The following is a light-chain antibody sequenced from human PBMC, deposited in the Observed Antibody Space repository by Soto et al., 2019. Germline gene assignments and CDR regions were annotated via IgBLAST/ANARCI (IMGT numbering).Light chain of an antibody. CDR3: QQYNNWWT. J-gene: IGKJ1*01. CDR2: DAS. CDR1: QSVSSN. V-gene: IGKV3-15*01. Sequence: EIVMTQSPATLSVSPGERATLSCRASQSVSSNLAWYQQKPGQAPRLLIYDASTRATGIPARFSGSGSGTEFTLTISSLQSEDFAVYYGQQYNNWWTFGQGTKVEI.